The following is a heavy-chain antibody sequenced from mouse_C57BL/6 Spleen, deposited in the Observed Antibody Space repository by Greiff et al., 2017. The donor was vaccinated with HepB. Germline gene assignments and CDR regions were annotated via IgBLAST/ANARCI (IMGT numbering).Heavy chain of an antibody. D-gene: IGHD2-4*01. CDR3: ARWDYDAYFDY. V-gene: IGHV1-80*01. CDR1: GYAFSSYW. CDR2: IYPGDGDT. Sequence: QVQLQQSGAELVKPGASVKISCKASGYAFSSYWMNWVKQRPGKGLEWIGQIYPGDGDTNYNGKFKGKATLTADKSSSTAYMQLSSLTSEDSAVYFCARWDYDAYFDYWGQGTTLTVSS. J-gene: IGHJ2*01.